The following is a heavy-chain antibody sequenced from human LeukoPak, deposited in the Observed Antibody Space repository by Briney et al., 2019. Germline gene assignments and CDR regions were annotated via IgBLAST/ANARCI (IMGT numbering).Heavy chain of an antibody. Sequence: PSETLSLTCTVSGGSISSGGYYWSWIRQQPGKGLEWIGYIYYSGSTYYNPSLKSRVTISVDTSKNQFSLRLSSVTAVDTAVYYCARKPNAVYWFDPWGQGTLATVSS. J-gene: IGHJ5*02. D-gene: IGHD4/OR15-4a*01. CDR2: IYYSGST. V-gene: IGHV4-31*03. CDR3: ARKPNAVYWFDP. CDR1: GGSISSGGYY.